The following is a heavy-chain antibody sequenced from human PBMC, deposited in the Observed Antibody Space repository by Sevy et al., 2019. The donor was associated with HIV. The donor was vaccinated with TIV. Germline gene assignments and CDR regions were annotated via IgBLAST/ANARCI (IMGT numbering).Heavy chain of an antibody. V-gene: IGHV3-48*02. D-gene: IGHD6-19*01. J-gene: IGHJ4*02. Sequence: GGSLRLSCAASGFSFSTYSMNWVRQAPGKGLEWVSYISTSSSTIYYADSVKGRFTISRDNAKRSLYLQMNSLRDEDTAVYYCARVAAVASTLYYSDFWGQGTLVTVSS. CDR3: ARVAAVASTLYYSDF. CDR1: GFSFSTYS. CDR2: ISTSSSTI.